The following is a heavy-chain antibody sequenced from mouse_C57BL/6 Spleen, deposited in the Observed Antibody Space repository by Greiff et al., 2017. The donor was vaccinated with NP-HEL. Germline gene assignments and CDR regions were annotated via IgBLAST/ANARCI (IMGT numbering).Heavy chain of an antibody. CDR1: GYTFTSYW. J-gene: IGHJ1*03. CDR3: ARLDGYLYWYFDV. Sequence: QVQLQQPGAELVMPGASVKLSCKASGYTFTSYWMHWVKQRPGQGLEWIGEIDPSDSYTNYNRKFKGKSTLTVDKSSSTAYMQLSSLTSEDSAVYYCARLDGYLYWYFDVWGTGTTVTVSS. D-gene: IGHD2-3*01. CDR2: IDPSDSYT. V-gene: IGHV1-69*01.